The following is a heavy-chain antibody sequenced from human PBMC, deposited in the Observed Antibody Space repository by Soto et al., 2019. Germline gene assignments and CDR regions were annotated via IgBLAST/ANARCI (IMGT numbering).Heavy chain of an antibody. D-gene: IGHD2-15*01. CDR3: TSQTEPPKDCSGGSCYYTKRVAYYMDV. V-gene: IGHV3-73*01. CDR2: IRSKANSYAT. CDR1: GFTFSGSA. J-gene: IGHJ6*03. Sequence: GGSLRLSCAASGFTFSGSAMHWVRQASGKGLEWVGRIRSKANSYATAYAASVKGRFTISRDDSKNTAYLQMNSLKTEDTAVYYCTSQTEPPKDCSGGSCYYTKRVAYYMDVWGKGTTVTVSS.